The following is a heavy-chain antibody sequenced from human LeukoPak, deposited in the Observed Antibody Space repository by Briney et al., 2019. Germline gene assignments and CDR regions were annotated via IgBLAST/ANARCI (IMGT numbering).Heavy chain of an antibody. CDR3: AKGVSSSSPFDY. V-gene: IGHV3-21*01. CDR2: ISSSSSYI. CDR1: GFTFSNYN. Sequence: GGSLRLSCAASGFTFSNYNMNWVRQAPGKGLEWVSSISSSSSYIYYADSVKGRFTISRDNAKNSLYLQMNSLRAEDTAVYYCAKGVSSSSPFDYWGQGTLVTVSS. D-gene: IGHD6-6*01. J-gene: IGHJ4*02.